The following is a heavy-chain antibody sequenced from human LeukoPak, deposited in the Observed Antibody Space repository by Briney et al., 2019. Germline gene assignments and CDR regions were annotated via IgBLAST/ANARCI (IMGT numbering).Heavy chain of an antibody. V-gene: IGHV4-61*01. CDR3: ARGLYNSYYDSSGYYYDAFDI. CDR1: GDSISSGSYY. D-gene: IGHD3-22*01. Sequence: SGPGLVKPSQTLSLTCTVSGDSISSGSYYWSWIRQPPGKGLEWIGYIYYSGSTNYNPSLKSRVTISVDTSKNQFSLKLSSVTAADTAVYYCARGLYNSYYDSSGYYYDAFDIWGQGTMVTVSS. J-gene: IGHJ3*02. CDR2: IYYSGST.